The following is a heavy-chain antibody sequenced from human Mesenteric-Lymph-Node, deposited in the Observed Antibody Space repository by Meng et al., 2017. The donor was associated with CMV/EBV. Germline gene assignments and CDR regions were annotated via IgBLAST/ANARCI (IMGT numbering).Heavy chain of an antibody. CDR3: ARAVRGYSYGSNY. Sequence: GESLKISCAASGFTFSSYAMSWVRQAPGKGLEWVSSISGGGTFKYYADSVKGRFTISRDNAANSMYLQMNSLRPEDTAVYYGARAVRGYSYGSNYWGQGTLVTVSS. CDR1: GFTFSSYA. J-gene: IGHJ4*02. V-gene: IGHV3-21*06. CDR2: ISGGGTFK. D-gene: IGHD5-18*01.